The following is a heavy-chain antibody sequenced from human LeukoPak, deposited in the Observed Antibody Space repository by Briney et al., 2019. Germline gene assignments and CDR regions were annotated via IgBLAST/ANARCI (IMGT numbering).Heavy chain of an antibody. Sequence: SETLSLTCSVSGGSISSSSYYWGWIRQPPGKGLEWIGEIYYSGRAYYNSSLKSRLTISVDTSWNQFSLTLSSVTAADTGVYYCARRRYYDSTGHLDWGQGTLVSVST. J-gene: IGHJ1*01. V-gene: IGHV4-39*01. CDR2: IYYSGRA. CDR1: GGSISSSSYY. D-gene: IGHD3-22*01. CDR3: ARRRYYDSTGHLD.